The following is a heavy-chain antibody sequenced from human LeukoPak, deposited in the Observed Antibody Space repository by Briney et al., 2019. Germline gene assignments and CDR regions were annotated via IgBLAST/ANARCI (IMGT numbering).Heavy chain of an antibody. Sequence: SVKVSCKASGGTFSSYTINWVRQAPGQGLEWMGGIIPVFGTANYVQKFQGRVTITADESTSTAYMELSSLRSEDTAVYYCAKVFGTPYPDRPVDYWGQGTLVTVSS. V-gene: IGHV1-69*13. CDR1: GGTFSSYT. J-gene: IGHJ4*02. CDR3: AKVFGTPYPDRPVDY. D-gene: IGHD3-16*01. CDR2: IIPVFGTA.